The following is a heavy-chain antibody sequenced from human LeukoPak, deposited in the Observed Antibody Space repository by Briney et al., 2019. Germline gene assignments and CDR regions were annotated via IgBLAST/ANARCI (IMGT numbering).Heavy chain of an antibody. J-gene: IGHJ4*02. V-gene: IGHV3-21*01. D-gene: IGHD1-26*01. CDR1: GFTFSSYS. CDR3: ARGAVGATSTHLDY. CDR2: ISSSSSYI. Sequence: PGGSLRLSCAASGFTFSSYSMNWVRQAPGKGLEWVSSISSSSSYIYYADSVKGRFTISRDNAKNSLYLQMNSLRAEDTAVYYCARGAVGATSTHLDYWGQGTLVTVSS.